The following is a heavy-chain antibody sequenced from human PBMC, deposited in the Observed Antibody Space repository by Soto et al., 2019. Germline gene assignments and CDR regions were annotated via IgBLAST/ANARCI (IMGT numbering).Heavy chain of an antibody. J-gene: IGHJ4*02. V-gene: IGHV1-18*04. Sequence: ASVKVSCKASGYTFTSYGISWVRQAPGQGLEWMGWISAYNGNTNYAQKLQGRVTMTTDTSSSTAYMELRSLRSDDTAVYYCARGAYLGYCSSTSFYTLDYWGQGALVTVSS. CDR2: ISAYNGNT. CDR3: ARGAYLGYCSSTSFYTLDY. CDR1: GYTFTSYG. D-gene: IGHD2-2*02.